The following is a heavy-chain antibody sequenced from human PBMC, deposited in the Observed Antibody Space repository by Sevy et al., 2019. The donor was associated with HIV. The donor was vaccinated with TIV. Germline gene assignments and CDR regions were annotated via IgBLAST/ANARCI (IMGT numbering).Heavy chain of an antibody. CDR3: ATLRGGLYGSGYFQN. Sequence: GGSLRLSCAASGFTFSAYAMSWVRQAPGKGLEWVSCISRSGGSPYYEDPGQGRFSTSRDTSKNTLYLQMNSLRAEDTAVYYCATLRGGLYGSGYFQNWGQGTQVTVSS. V-gene: IGHV3-23*01. CDR2: ISRSGGSP. J-gene: IGHJ1*01. D-gene: IGHD3-10*01. CDR1: GFTFSAYA.